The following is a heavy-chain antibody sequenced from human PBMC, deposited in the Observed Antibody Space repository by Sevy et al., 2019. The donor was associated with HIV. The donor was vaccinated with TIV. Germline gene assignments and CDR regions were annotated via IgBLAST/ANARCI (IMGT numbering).Heavy chain of an antibody. D-gene: IGHD4-17*01. V-gene: IGHV4-4*02. CDR2: IHYTGRA. Sequence: SETLSLTCAVSGSSISATHWWTWVRQTPGKGLEWIATIHYTGRATYNPSLRSRVTISVDKSENRLSLKVTSVTAADTAMYDCAGVKSRERGYLRWGSGVEGLSNPQNYFFYGMDVWGPGTTVTVSS. CDR3: AGVKSRERGYLRWGSGVEGLSNPQNYFFYGMDV. CDR1: GSSISATHW. J-gene: IGHJ6*02.